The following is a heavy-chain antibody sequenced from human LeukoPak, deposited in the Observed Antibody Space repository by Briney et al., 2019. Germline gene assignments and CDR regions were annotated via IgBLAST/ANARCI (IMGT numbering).Heavy chain of an antibody. Sequence: SETLSLTCTVSGGSISSFYWSWIRQPPGKELEWLGYIYYSGSTNYSPSLKSRVIISVDTSKNQFSLKLSSVTAADTAVYYCARGYCSGGSCYSFDYWGQGTLVTVSS. D-gene: IGHD2-15*01. CDR2: IYYSGST. CDR3: ARGYCSGGSCYSFDY. CDR1: GGSISSFY. J-gene: IGHJ4*02. V-gene: IGHV4-59*01.